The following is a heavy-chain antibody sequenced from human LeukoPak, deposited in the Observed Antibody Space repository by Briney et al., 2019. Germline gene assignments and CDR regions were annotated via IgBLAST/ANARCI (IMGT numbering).Heavy chain of an antibody. Sequence: GGSLRLSCAASGFTFSSYAMSWVRQAPGKGLEWVSGISGSGDNTYYADSVKGRFTISRDNSKNTLYVQVNSLGTEDTAAYYCAKAYYYDSSGYYYPPGYWGQGTLVTVSS. J-gene: IGHJ4*02. CDR2: ISGSGDNT. CDR3: AKAYYYDSSGYYYPPGY. V-gene: IGHV3-23*01. CDR1: GFTFSSYA. D-gene: IGHD3-22*01.